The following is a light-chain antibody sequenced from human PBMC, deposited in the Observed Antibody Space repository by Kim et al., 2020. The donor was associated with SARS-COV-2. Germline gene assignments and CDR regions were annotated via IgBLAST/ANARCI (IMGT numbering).Light chain of an antibody. J-gene: IGKJ2*01. Sequence: LAWYQQNPGQAPRLLVYNPSRRATALTDRFSGGGSGTDFTLTISRVEPEDSAVYYCQQYGGSPLYSFGQGTKLEI. CDR3: QQYGGSPLYS. V-gene: IGKV3-20*01. CDR2: NPS.